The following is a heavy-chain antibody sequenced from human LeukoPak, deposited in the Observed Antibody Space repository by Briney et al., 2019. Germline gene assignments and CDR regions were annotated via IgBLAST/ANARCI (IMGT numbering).Heavy chain of an antibody. CDR1: GFTFSSYY. V-gene: IGHV3-48*01. D-gene: IGHD4-17*01. CDR3: ARGRTADY. CDR2: ISSSSTTI. J-gene: IGHJ4*02. Sequence: GGSLRLSCAASGFTFSSYYMSWVRQAPGKGLEWVSYISSSSTTIYYADSVKGRFTISRDNAKNSLYLQMNSLRAEDTAMYYCARGRTADYWGQGTLVTVSS.